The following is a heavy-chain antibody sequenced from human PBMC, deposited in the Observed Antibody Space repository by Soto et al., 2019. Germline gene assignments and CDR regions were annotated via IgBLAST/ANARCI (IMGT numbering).Heavy chain of an antibody. Sequence: GGSLRLSCVASGFTFSDHYMDWVRQAPGKGLEWVGRIRDKPNSYTTEYAASVEGRFTLSRDDSQNSLYLQMNSLKSEDTAVYYCAKTFGNTWDSHHFDCWGQGTLVTVSS. CDR3: AKTFGNTWDSHHFDC. V-gene: IGHV3-72*01. CDR2: IRDKPNSYTT. J-gene: IGHJ4*02. CDR1: GFTFSDHY. D-gene: IGHD1-26*01.